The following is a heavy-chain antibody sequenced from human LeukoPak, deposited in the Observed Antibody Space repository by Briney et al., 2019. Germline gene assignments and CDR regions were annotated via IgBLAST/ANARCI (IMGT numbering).Heavy chain of an antibody. J-gene: IGHJ4*02. Sequence: SETLSLTCTVSGGSISSYYWSWIRQPPGKGLEWIGYINYSGSTNYNPSLKSRVTMSVDTSKNQFSLKLSSVTAADTAVYYCAREEFLHEIDSSGYFVYWGQGTLVTVSS. CDR1: GGSISSYY. CDR2: INYSGST. V-gene: IGHV4-59*01. CDR3: AREEFLHEIDSSGYFVY. D-gene: IGHD3-22*01.